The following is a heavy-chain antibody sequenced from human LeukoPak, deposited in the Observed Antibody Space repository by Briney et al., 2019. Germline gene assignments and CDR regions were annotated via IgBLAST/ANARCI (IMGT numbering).Heavy chain of an antibody. CDR1: GYTFTGYY. CDR2: INPNSGGT. V-gene: IGHV1-2*02. D-gene: IGHD3-3*01. J-gene: IGHJ4*02. CDR3: ARGPTYYDFLVVKKFDY. Sequence: ASVKVSCKASGYTFTGYYMHWVRQAPGQGLEWMGWINPNSGGTNYAQKFQGRVTMTRDTSISTAYMELSRLRSDDTAVYYCARGPTYYDFLVVKKFDYWGQGTLVTVSS.